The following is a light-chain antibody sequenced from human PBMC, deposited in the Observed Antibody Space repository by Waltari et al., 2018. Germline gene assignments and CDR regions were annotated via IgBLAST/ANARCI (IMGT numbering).Light chain of an antibody. Sequence: DMQLTQSPSFLSASVGDSVTITCWASQGINTYLAWYQQKTGKAPKLLIYDASTLQGGVPSRFSGSGSGTEFTLTISSLQPEDFATYYCQQLNNYPFTFGPGTKVHIK. CDR2: DAS. V-gene: IGKV1-9*01. J-gene: IGKJ3*01. CDR1: QGINTY. CDR3: QQLNNYPFT.